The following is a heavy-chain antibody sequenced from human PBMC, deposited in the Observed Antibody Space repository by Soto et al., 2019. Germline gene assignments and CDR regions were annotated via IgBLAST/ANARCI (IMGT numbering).Heavy chain of an antibody. CDR2: INAGNGNT. CDR1: GYTFTSYA. V-gene: IGHV1-3*01. Sequence: ASVKVSCKASGYTFTSYAMHWVRQAPGQRLEWMGWINAGNGNTKYSQKFQGRVTITRDTSASTAYMELSSLRSEDTAVYYCARDLGDVYSNWNYYYYMDVWGKGTTVTVSS. CDR3: ARDLGDVYSNWNYYYYMDV. J-gene: IGHJ6*03. D-gene: IGHD4-4*01.